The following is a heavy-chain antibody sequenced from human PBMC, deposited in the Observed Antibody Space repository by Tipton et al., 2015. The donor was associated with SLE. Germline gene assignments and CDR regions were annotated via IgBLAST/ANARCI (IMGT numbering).Heavy chain of an antibody. CDR2: ISSTSYI. CDR1: GFTFGNYG. D-gene: IGHD4-17*01. J-gene: IGHJ3*01. V-gene: IGHV3-21*03. Sequence: SLRLSCVASGFTFGNYGMTWVRQAPGKGLEWVSSISSTSYIYYADSMKGRFAVSRDNAKNSLYLQMSSLRVEDTAVYYCARATYGDYGNPFDVWGQGTMVTVSS. CDR3: ARATYGDYGNPFDV.